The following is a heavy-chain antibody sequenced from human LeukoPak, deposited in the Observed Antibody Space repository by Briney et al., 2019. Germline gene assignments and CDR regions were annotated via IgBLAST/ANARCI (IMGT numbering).Heavy chain of an antibody. CDR1: GGSISSSSYY. CDR2: IYYSGST. CDR3: ARLGVGAFDI. D-gene: IGHD2-15*01. J-gene: IGHJ3*02. V-gene: IGHV4-39*01. Sequence: SETLSLTCTVSGGSISSSSYYWGWNRQPPGKGLEWIGSIYYSGSTYYNPSLKSRVTISVDTSKNQFSLKLSSVTAADTAVYYCARLGVGAFDIWGQGTMVTVSS.